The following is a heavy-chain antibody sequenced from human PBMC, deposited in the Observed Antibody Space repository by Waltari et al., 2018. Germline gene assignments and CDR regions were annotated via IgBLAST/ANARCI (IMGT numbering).Heavy chain of an antibody. D-gene: IGHD5-12*01. CDR1: GGSISSSSYY. CDR2: IYYSGST. Sequence: QLQLQESGPGLVKPSETLSLTCTVSGGSISSSSYYWGWIRQPPGKGLEWIGSIYYSGSTYYNPSLKSRVTISVDTSKNQFSLKLSSVTAADTAVYYCARLGYSGYHGDYWGQGTLVIVSS. CDR3: ARLGYSGYHGDY. V-gene: IGHV4-39*07. J-gene: IGHJ4*02.